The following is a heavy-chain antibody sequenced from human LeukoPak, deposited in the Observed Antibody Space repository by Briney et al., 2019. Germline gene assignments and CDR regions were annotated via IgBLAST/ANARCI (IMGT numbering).Heavy chain of an antibody. CDR1: GFTFSSYG. V-gene: IGHV3-30*02. CDR2: TWSDDSRK. J-gene: IGHJ3*02. CDR3: AKDSTWAFDI. Sequence: GGSLRLSCAASGFTFSSYGMHWVRQAPGKGLEWVSMTWSDDSRKFYADSVKGRFTVSRDNSKNTLYLQINSLRGDDTAVYYCAKDSTWAFDIWGQGTVVTVSS.